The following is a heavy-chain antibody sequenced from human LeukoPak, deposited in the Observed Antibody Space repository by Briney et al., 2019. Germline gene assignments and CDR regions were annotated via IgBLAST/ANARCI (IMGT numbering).Heavy chain of an antibody. CDR3: AKGGSTNFYYGDV. V-gene: IGHV4-59*01. CDR1: GGSISSYY. J-gene: IGHJ6*02. D-gene: IGHD2/OR15-2a*01. Sequence: SETLSLTCTISGGSISSYYWTWIRQPPGKGLEWIGYIYSSGSTNYTPSLKSRVTISADTSKNQFSLKLSSVTAADTAVYYCAKGGSTNFYYGDVWGQGTTVTVSS. CDR2: IYSSGST.